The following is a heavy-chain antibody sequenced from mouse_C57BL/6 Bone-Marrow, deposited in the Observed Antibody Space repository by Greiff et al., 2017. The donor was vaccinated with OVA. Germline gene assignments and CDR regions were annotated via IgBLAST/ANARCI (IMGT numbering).Heavy chain of an antibody. CDR1: GFTFTDYY. V-gene: IGHV7-3*01. CDR2: IRNKANGYTT. D-gene: IGHD1-3*01. Sequence: EVKLMESGGGLVQPGGSLSLSCAASGFTFTDYYMSWVRQPPGKALEWLGFIRNKANGYTTEYSASVKGRFTISRDNSQSILYLQMNALRAEDSATYYCARYIKGIMDYWGQGTSVTVSS. J-gene: IGHJ4*01. CDR3: ARYIKGIMDY.